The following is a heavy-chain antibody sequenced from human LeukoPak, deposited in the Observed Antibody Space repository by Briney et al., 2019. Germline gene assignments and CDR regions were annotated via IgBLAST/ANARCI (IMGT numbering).Heavy chain of an antibody. D-gene: IGHD5-18*01. V-gene: IGHV1-8*02. J-gene: IGHJ4*02. CDR3: ARGEDTAMVN. Sequence: ASVKVSCKASGGTFSSYAISWVRQAPGQGLEWMGWMNPNSGNTGYAQKFQGRVTMTRNTSISTAYMELSSLRSEDTAVYYCARGEDTAMVNWGQGTLVTVSS. CDR2: MNPNSGNT. CDR1: GGTFSSYA.